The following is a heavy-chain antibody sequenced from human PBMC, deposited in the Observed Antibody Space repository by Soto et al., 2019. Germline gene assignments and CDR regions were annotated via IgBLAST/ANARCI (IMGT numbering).Heavy chain of an antibody. CDR2: IFSNDEK. CDR1: GFSLSNARMG. CDR3: ARIRRDGYSPNLDF. J-gene: IGHJ4*02. Sequence: QVTLKESGPVLVKPTETLTLTCTVSGFSLSNARMGVSWIRQPPGKALEWLAHIFSNDEKYHNTSLKSRLTISKDTSKSQVVLTMTNMDPVDTATYYCARIRRDGYSPNLDFWGQGTLVTVSS. V-gene: IGHV2-26*01. D-gene: IGHD5-18*01.